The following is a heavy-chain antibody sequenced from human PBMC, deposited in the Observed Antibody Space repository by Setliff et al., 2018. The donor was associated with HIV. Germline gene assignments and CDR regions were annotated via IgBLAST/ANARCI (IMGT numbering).Heavy chain of an antibody. J-gene: IGHJ4*02. CDR1: GFSLSTSGMR. Sequence: SGPTLVNPTQTLTLTCTFSGFSLSTSGMRVTWIRQPPGKALEWLARIDWDGDKSYNASLKTRLTISKDTFKKQVILTVANVDPADTATYYCARDSGNYAFDYWGLGTLVTVSS. CDR2: IDWDGDK. CDR3: ARDSGNYAFDY. V-gene: IGHV2-70*04. D-gene: IGHD1-26*01.